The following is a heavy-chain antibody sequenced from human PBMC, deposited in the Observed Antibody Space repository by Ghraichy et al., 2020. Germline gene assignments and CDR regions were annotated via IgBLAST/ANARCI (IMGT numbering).Heavy chain of an antibody. J-gene: IGHJ6*02. CDR3: ARETIISVSGASYYYYYGMDV. V-gene: IGHV3-33*01. CDR1: GFTFSSYG. Sequence: GGSLRLSCAASGFTFSSYGMHWVRQAPGKGLEWVALIWYDGTNKYYAESVKGRFTISRDNSKYTLDLQMNSLRAEDTAVYYCARETIISVSGASYYYYYGMDVWGQGTPVTVSS. D-gene: IGHD6-19*01. CDR2: IWYDGTNK.